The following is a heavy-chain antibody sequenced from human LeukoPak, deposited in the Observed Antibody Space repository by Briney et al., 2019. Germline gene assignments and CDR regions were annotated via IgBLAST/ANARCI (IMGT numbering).Heavy chain of an antibody. CDR1: GGSFSGYY. CDR2: INHSGST. Sequence: SETLSLTCAVYGGSFSGYYWSWIRQPPGKGLEWIGEINHSGSTNYNPSLKSRVTISVDTSKNQFSLKLSSVTAADTAVYYCAREEAYMDVWGKGTTVTVSS. J-gene: IGHJ6*03. CDR3: AREEAYMDV. V-gene: IGHV4-34*01.